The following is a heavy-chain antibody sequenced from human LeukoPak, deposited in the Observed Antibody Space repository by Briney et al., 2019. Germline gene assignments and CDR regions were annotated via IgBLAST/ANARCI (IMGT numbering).Heavy chain of an antibody. J-gene: IGHJ6*02. Sequence: SETLSLTCTVSGGSISSYYWSWIRQPPGKGLEWIGYIYYSGSTNYNPSLKSRVTISVDTSKNQFSLKLSSVTAADTAVYYCARGSESSSSWYYYYYYGMDVWGQGTTVTVSS. CDR2: IYYSGST. D-gene: IGHD6-13*01. V-gene: IGHV4-59*01. CDR3: ARGSESSSSWYYYYYYGMDV. CDR1: GGSISSYY.